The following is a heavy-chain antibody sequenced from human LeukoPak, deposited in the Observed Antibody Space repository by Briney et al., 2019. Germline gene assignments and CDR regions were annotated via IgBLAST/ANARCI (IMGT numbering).Heavy chain of an antibody. J-gene: IGHJ3*02. V-gene: IGHV3-33*08. CDR3: ARAHSGVYYDSSGYYYGIGAFDI. CDR2: LAHDGSVA. Sequence: GGSLRLSCAASGFTFSNYGMHWVRQDPGKGLEWVAVLAHDGSVAYYADWVKGRFTISRDNAKNSLYLQMNSLRAEDTAVYYCARAHSGVYYDSSGYYYGIGAFDIWGQGTMVTVSS. D-gene: IGHD3-22*01. CDR1: GFTFSNYG.